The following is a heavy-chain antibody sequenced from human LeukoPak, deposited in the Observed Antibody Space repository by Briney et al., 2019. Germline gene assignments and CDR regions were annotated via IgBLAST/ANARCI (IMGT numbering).Heavy chain of an antibody. CDR1: GFTVSSSH. CDR3: TRGISSGSAFDI. Sequence: PGGSLRFSCAASGFTVSSSHMSWVRQAPGKGLEWVSVMFSGGTPYYADSVKGRFTISRDNSKNTLFLQMSSLRAEDTAVYYCTRGISSGSAFDIWGQGTMVTVSS. V-gene: IGHV3-53*01. D-gene: IGHD6-19*01. J-gene: IGHJ3*02. CDR2: MFSGGTP.